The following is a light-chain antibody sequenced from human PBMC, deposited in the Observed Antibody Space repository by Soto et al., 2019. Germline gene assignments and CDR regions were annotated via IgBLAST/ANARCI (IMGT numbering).Light chain of an antibody. CDR2: AAS. CDR1: QGISNY. J-gene: IGKJ1*01. CDR3: QKYNSAPWT. Sequence: DIQMTQSPSSLSASVGDRVIITCRASQGISNYLAWYQQKPGKVPKLLIYAASTLQSGVPSRFSGSGSGTDFTLTITSLQHEDVATYYCQKYNSAPWTFGQGSKVEIK. V-gene: IGKV1-27*01.